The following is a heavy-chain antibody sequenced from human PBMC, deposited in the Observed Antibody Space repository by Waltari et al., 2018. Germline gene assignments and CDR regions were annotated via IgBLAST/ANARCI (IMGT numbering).Heavy chain of an antibody. Sequence: QVQLVQSGAEVKKPGSSVKVSCKASGGTFSSYAISWVRQAPGQGLEWMGGISPILGIANYAQKFQGRVTITADKSTSTAYMELSSLRSEDTAVYYCARNPPEEPYFDYWGQGTLVTVSS. J-gene: IGHJ4*02. CDR2: ISPILGIA. D-gene: IGHD1-1*01. V-gene: IGHV1-69*10. CDR1: GGTFSSYA. CDR3: ARNPPEEPYFDY.